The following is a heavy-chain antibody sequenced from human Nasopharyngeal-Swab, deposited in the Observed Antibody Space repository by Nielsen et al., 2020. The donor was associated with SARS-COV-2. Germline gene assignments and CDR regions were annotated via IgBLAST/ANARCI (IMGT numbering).Heavy chain of an antibody. D-gene: IGHD3-9*01. CDR3: ARDLSIGRYFDLYGMDV. J-gene: IGHJ6*02. V-gene: IGHV3-48*02. CDR1: GFTFSSYS. CDR2: ISSSSSTI. Sequence: GESLQISCAASGFTFSSYSMNWVRQAPGKGLEWVSYISSSSSTIYYADSVKGRFTISRDNAKNSLYLQMNSLRDEDTAVYYCARDLSIGRYFDLYGMDVWGQGTTVTVSS.